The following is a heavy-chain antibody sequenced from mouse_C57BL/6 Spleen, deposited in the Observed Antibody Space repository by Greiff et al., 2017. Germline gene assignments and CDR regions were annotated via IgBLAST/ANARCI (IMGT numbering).Heavy chain of an antibody. CDR1: GYTFTSYT. J-gene: IGHJ1*03. CDR3: ASEGGYYYGSSYWYFDV. CDR2: INPSSGYT. D-gene: IGHD1-1*01. V-gene: IGHV1-4*01. Sequence: QVQLQQPGAELARPGASVKMSCKASGYTFTSYTMHWVKQRPGQGLEWIGYINPSSGYTKYNQKFKDKATLTADKSSSTAYMQLSSLTSEDSAVYYCASEGGYYYGSSYWYFDVWGTGTTVTVSS.